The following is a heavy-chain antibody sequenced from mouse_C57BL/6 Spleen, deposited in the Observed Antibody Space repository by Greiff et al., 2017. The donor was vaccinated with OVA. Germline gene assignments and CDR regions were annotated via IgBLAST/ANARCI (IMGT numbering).Heavy chain of an antibody. CDR1: GYTFTSYW. Sequence: QVQLQQPGAELVMPGASVKLSCKASGYTFTSYWMQWVKQRPGQGLEWIGKIDPSDSDTNYNQKFKGKATLTVDKSSSPAYMQLSSLTSEDAAVYCCARGNYGGAMDYWGQGTSVTVSS. V-gene: IGHV1-69*01. J-gene: IGHJ4*01. CDR3: ARGNYGGAMDY. D-gene: IGHD1-2*01. CDR2: IDPSDSDT.